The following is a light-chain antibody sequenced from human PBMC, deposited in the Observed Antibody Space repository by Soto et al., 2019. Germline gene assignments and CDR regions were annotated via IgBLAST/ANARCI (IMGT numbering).Light chain of an antibody. CDR3: QQYGSSPPIT. V-gene: IGKV3-20*01. CDR1: QSVSSN. J-gene: IGKJ5*01. Sequence: EVVVTQSPATLSVSPGERATLSCRAIQSVSSNLAWYQQKPGQAPRLLIYDASNRATGIPDRFSGSGSGTDFTLTISRLEPEDFAVYYCQQYGSSPPITFGQGTRLEIK. CDR2: DAS.